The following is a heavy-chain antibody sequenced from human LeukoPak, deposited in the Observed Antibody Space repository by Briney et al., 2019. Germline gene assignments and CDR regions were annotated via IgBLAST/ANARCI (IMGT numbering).Heavy chain of an antibody. D-gene: IGHD3-16*02. Sequence: SVKVSCKASGGTFSSYAISWVRQATGQGLEWMGRIIPIFGTANYAQKFQGRVTITTDESTSTAYMELSSLRSEDTAVYYCARDSSRLRLGELSESPPWLADYWGQGTLVTVSS. V-gene: IGHV1-69*05. CDR3: ARDSSRLRLGELSESPPWLADY. J-gene: IGHJ4*02. CDR1: GGTFSSYA. CDR2: IIPIFGTA.